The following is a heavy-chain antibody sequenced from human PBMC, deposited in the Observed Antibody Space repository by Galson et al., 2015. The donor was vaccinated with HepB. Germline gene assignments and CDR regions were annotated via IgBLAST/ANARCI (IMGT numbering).Heavy chain of an antibody. Sequence: CAISGDRVSSNYAVWNWIRQSPSRGLEWLGRTYYRSKWIYDYAESVKSRITITPDTSKNLVSLQLHSVTPADAAVYYCAYGVYVWGQGTTVTVSS. J-gene: IGHJ6*02. CDR2: TYYRSKWIY. CDR3: AYGVYV. V-gene: IGHV6-1*01. CDR1: GDRVSSNYAV.